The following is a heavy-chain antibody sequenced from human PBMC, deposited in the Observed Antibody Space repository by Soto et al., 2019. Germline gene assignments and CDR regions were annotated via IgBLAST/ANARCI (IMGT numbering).Heavy chain of an antibody. CDR1: GYTFTNYY. CDR3: ARSLRDYYYGMDV. CDR2: SNPSGGPT. J-gene: IGHJ6*02. V-gene: IGHV1-46*03. Sequence: ASVKVSCKASGYTFTNYYMHWVRQAPGQGLAWMGISNPSGGPTSYAQKFQGRVTMTRDTSTSTVYMELSSLRSEDTAVYYCARSLRDYYYGMDVWGQGTTVTVSS.